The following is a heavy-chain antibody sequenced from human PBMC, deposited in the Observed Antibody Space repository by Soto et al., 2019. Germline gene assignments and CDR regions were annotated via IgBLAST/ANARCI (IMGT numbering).Heavy chain of an antibody. J-gene: IGHJ6*02. CDR3: ARARPDSAGSSLGRRLDV. D-gene: IGHD3-10*01. CDR2: IFFTGAI. Sequence: QVQLQESGPGLVKPSGTLSLICIVSGDSVTFGHHYWSWIRQPPGKGLEWIGHIFFTGAINYSPSLKCRFTMSVDSSKSQFSLNLTSVSAADSAIYYCARARPDSAGSSLGRRLDVWGQGTTVTVSS. CDR1: GDSVTFGHHY. V-gene: IGHV4-61*01.